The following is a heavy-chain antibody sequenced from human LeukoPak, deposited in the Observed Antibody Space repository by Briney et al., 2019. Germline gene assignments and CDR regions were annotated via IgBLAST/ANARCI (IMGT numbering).Heavy chain of an antibody. Sequence: ASVKVSCKASGYTFTGYYMHWVRQAPGQGLEWMGWMNPNSGNTGYAQKFQGRVTMTRNTSISTAYMELSSLRSEDTAVYYCARADRQGFDIWGQGTMVTVSS. V-gene: IGHV1-8*02. J-gene: IGHJ3*02. CDR1: GYTFTGYY. CDR2: MNPNSGNT. CDR3: ARADRQGFDI.